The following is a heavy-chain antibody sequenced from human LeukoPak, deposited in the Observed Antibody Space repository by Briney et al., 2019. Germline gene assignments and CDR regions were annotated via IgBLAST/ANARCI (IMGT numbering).Heavy chain of an antibody. CDR2: ISYDGSNK. J-gene: IGHJ4*02. CDR1: GFTFSSYA. CDR3: ARGMPGRWYYDSSGYYYIDY. Sequence: GGSLRLSCAASGFTFSSYAMHWVRQGPGKGLEWVAVISYDGSNKYYADSVKGRFTISRDNSKNTLYLQMNSLRAEGTAVHYCARGMPGRWYYDSSGYYYIDYWGQGTLVTVSS. V-gene: IGHV3-30*04. D-gene: IGHD3-22*01.